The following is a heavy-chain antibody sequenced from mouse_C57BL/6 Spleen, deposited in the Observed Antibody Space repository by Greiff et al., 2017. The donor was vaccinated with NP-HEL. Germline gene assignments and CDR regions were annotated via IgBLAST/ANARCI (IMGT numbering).Heavy chain of an antibody. V-gene: IGHV1-59*01. CDR2: IDPSDSYT. D-gene: IGHD3-1*01. Sequence: VQLQQPGAELVRPGTSVKLSCKASGYTFTSSWMHWVKQRPGQGLEWIGVIDPSDSYTNYNQKFKGKATLTVDTSSSTAYMQLSSLTSEDSAVYYCARKARYYFDYWGQGTTLTVSS. J-gene: IGHJ2*01. CDR1: GYTFTSSW. CDR3: ARKARYYFDY.